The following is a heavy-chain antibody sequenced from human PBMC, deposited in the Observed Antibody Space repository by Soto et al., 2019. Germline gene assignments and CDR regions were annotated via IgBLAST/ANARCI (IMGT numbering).Heavy chain of an antibody. CDR2: INHSGST. Sequence: SETLSLTCTVSGGSISSYYWSWIRQPPGKGLEWIGEINHSGSTNYNPSLKSRVTISVDTSKNQFSLKLSSVTAADTAVYYCARPKRAFGELTYWGQGTLVTVSS. CDR1: GGSISSYY. V-gene: IGHV4-34*01. D-gene: IGHD3-10*01. CDR3: ARPKRAFGELTY. J-gene: IGHJ4*02.